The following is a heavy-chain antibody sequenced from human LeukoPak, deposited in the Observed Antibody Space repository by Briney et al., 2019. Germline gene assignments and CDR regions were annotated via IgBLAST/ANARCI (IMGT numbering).Heavy chain of an antibody. Sequence: GGSLRLSCEASGFTFSRYSLTWVRQAPGKGLEWVSSISSSSSYIYYADSVKGRFTISRDNAKNSLYLQMNSLRAEDTALYYCARQADTAMLIWSFTDYWGQGTLVTVSS. J-gene: IGHJ4*02. CDR3: ARQADTAMLIWSFTDY. CDR1: GFTFSRYS. D-gene: IGHD5-18*01. V-gene: IGHV3-21*01. CDR2: ISSSSSYI.